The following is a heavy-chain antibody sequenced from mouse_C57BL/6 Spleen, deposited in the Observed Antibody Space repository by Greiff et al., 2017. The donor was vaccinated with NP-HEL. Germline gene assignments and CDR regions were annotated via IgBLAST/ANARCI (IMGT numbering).Heavy chain of an antibody. Sequence: VQLQQSGAELVRPGASVTLSCKASGYTFTDYEMHWVKQTPVHGLEWIGAIDPETGGTAYNQKFKGKAILTADKSSSTAYMELRSLTSEDSAVYYCTRFTTVVAKGYYAMDYWGQGTSVTVSS. CDR1: GYTFTDYE. J-gene: IGHJ4*01. CDR3: TRFTTVVAKGYYAMDY. CDR2: IDPETGGT. D-gene: IGHD1-1*01. V-gene: IGHV1-15*01.